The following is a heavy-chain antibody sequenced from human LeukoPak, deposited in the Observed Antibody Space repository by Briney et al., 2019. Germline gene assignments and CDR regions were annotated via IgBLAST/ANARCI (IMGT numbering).Heavy chain of an antibody. CDR3: ARDRPYPNYGMDV. CDR2: IYYTGNT. V-gene: IGHV4-59*11. CDR1: GGSITTHY. J-gene: IGHJ6*02. Sequence: PSETLSLTCTVSGGSITTHYWSWIRQPPGKGLEWIGYIYYTGNTNYNPSLKRRVTISVDTSNNQFSLKLTSVAAADTAVYYCARDRPYPNYGMDVWGQGTTVTVSS.